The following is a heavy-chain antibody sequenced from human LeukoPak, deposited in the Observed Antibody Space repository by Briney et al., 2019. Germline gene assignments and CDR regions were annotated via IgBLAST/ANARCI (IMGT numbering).Heavy chain of an antibody. CDR1: GFTFSSYG. CDR3: AKDWVVPDPNWFDP. V-gene: IGHV3-30*02. CDR2: IRYDGSNK. D-gene: IGHD2-2*01. J-gene: IGHJ5*02. Sequence: PGGSLRLSCAASGFTFSSYGMHWVRQAPGKGLEWVAFIRYDGSNKYYADSVKGRFTIPRDNSKNTLYLQMNSLRAEDTAVYYCAKDWVVPDPNWFDPWGQGTLVTVSS.